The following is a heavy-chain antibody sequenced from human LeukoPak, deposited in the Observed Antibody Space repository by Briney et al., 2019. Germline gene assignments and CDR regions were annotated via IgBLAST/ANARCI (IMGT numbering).Heavy chain of an antibody. V-gene: IGHV4-59*01. CDR1: GGSISNYY. Sequence: SETLSLTCTGSGGSISNYYWSWIRQPPGKGLEWIGYISYSGSTNYNPSLRSRVTISVDTSKNQFSLNLRSVTAADTAVYYCARVAAAGQDYWGQGTLVTVSS. CDR3: ARVAAAGQDY. D-gene: IGHD6-13*01. J-gene: IGHJ4*02. CDR2: ISYSGST.